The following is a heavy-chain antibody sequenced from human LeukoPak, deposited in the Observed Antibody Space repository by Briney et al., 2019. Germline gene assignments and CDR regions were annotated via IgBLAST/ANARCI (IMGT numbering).Heavy chain of an antibody. CDR3: ARDLKTHVDTDGTDY. CDR2: INPSGGTT. J-gene: IGHJ4*02. D-gene: IGHD5-18*01. Sequence: ASVKVSCKASGYTFTSYYMHWVRQAPGQGLEWMGIINPSGGTTSYAQKFQGRVTMTRDMSTSTVYMELSSLRSEDTAVYYCARDLKTHVDTDGTDYWGQGTLVTVSS. CDR1: GYTFTSYY. V-gene: IGHV1-46*01.